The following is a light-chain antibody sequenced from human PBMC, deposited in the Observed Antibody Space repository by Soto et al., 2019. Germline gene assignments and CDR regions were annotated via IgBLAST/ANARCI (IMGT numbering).Light chain of an antibody. CDR1: SSDIGSYDH. J-gene: IGLJ1*01. CDR2: AVS. V-gene: IGLV2-14*03. CDR3: ISYTDTQSSL. Sequence: QSVLTQPASVSGSPLQSITISCSGTSSDIGSYDHVAWYQQFPGKSPKLIIYAVSDRPSGVSDRFSGSKSGISAALTISGLQTEDEAAYSCISYTDTQSSLFRTGTKVT.